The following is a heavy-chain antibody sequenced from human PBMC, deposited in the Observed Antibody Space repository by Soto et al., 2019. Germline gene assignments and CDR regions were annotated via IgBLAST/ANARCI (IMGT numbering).Heavy chain of an antibody. CDR3: AGGKYYYDTGAFDI. CDR2: IYYSGST. CDR1: GGSISSGGYY. V-gene: IGHV4-31*03. Sequence: QVQLQESGPGLVKPSQTLSLTCTVSGGSISSGGYYWSWIRQHPGKGLEWIGYIYYSGSTYYNPSLESRVTIAVATSKNQFPLKLSSVTAADTAVYYCAGGKYYYDTGAFDIWCQGTMVTVTS. J-gene: IGHJ3*02. D-gene: IGHD3-22*01.